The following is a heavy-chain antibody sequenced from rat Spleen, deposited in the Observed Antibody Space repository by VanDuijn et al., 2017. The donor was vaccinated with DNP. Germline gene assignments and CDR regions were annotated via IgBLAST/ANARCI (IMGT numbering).Heavy chain of an antibody. CDR1: GFTFSDYY. CDR3: ATYYYDGSYYPHWFAY. CDR2: ISYDGGNT. V-gene: IGHV5-20*01. D-gene: IGHD1-12*02. J-gene: IGHJ3*01. Sequence: EVQLVESGGGLVQPGNSLKLSCAASGFTFSDYYMAWVRQAPTKGLEWVAYISYDGGNTYYGDSVKGRFTISRDDAKSSLYLQMNSLKSEDTATYYCATYYYDGSYYPHWFAYWGQGTLVTVSS.